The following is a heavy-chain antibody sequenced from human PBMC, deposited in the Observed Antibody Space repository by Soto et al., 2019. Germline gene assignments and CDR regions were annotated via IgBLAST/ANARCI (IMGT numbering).Heavy chain of an antibody. D-gene: IGHD3-22*01. CDR1: GYTINCYG. CDR2: ANPSNGNT. J-gene: IGHJ4*02. CDR3: ARGGYVDSSNYHAY. Sequence: GDSVKVSFKAPGYTINCYGINWVRQAPGRGLAWIGCANPSNGNTKCSQHFQGRVIMDMYPSASTAYIKLRSRSAGDTAVYYWARGGYVDSSNYHAYCGLRTLVTAPS. V-gene: IGHV1-3*01.